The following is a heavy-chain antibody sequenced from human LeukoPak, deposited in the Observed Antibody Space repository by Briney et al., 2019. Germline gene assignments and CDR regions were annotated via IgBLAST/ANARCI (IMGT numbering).Heavy chain of an antibody. J-gene: IGHJ6*03. CDR3: ARKGGSGSYFFYYYYMDV. CDR2: IIPIFGTA. D-gene: IGHD3-10*01. CDR1: GGTFSSYA. V-gene: IGHV1-69*06. Sequence: SVKVSCEASGGTFSSYAISWVRQAPGQGLEWMGGIIPIFGTANYAQKFQGRVTITADKSTSTAYMELSSLRSEDTAVYYCARKGGSGSYFFYYYYMDVWGKGTTVTVSS.